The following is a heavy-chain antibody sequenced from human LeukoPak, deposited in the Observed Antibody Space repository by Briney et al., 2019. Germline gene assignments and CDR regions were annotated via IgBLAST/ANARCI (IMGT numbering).Heavy chain of an antibody. CDR3: ARVGPYIEVDP. CDR1: GGSISSYY. V-gene: IGHV4-59*08. CDR2: IHYSGST. D-gene: IGHD5-12*01. J-gene: IGHJ5*02. Sequence: PSETLSLTCTVSGGSISSYYWSWIRQPPGKGLEWIGYIHYSGSTHYNPSLKSRVTISVDTSKNHFSLKLSSLTASDTAVYYCARVGPYIEVDPWGQGTLVTVSS.